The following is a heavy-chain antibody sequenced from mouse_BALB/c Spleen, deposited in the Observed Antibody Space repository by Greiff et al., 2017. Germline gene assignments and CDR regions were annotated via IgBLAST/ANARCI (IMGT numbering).Heavy chain of an antibody. CDR2: ISNGGGST. Sequence: EVMLVESGGGLVQPGGSLKLSCAASGFTFSSYTMSWVRQTPEKRLEWVAYISNGGGSTYYPDSVKGRFTISRDNAKNNLYLQMSSLKSEDTAMYYCARGGYYGSSSCAYWGQGTLVTVSA. J-gene: IGHJ3*01. CDR1: GFTFSSYT. D-gene: IGHD1-1*01. V-gene: IGHV5-12-2*01. CDR3: ARGGYYGSSSCAY.